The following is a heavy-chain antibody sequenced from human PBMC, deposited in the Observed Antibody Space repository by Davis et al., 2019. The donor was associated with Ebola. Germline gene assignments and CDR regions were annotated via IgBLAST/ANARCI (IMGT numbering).Heavy chain of an antibody. CDR3: TTELGLFGYSGQLGPSYGMDV. J-gene: IGHJ6*02. V-gene: IGHV3-15*01. D-gene: IGHD1-7*01. Sequence: GESLKISCAASGFTFSNAWMSWVRQAPGKGLEWVGRIKSKTDGGTTDYAAPVKGRFTISRDDSKNTLYLQMNSLKTEDTAVYYCTTELGLFGYSGQLGPSYGMDVWGQGTTVTVSS. CDR1: GFTFSNAW. CDR2: IKSKTDGGTT.